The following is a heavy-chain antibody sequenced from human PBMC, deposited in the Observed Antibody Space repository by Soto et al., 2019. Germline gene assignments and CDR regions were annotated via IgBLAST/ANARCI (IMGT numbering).Heavy chain of an antibody. CDR2: IIPIFGTA. CDR3: ARDSVVVPAAMGLDY. J-gene: IGHJ4*02. D-gene: IGHD2-2*01. Sequence: ASVKVSCKASGGTFSSYAISWVRQAPGQGLEWMGGIIPIFGTANYAQKFQGRVTITADESTSTAYMELSSLRSEDTAVYYCARDSVVVPAAMGLDYWGQGTLVTVSS. CDR1: GGTFSSYA. V-gene: IGHV1-69*13.